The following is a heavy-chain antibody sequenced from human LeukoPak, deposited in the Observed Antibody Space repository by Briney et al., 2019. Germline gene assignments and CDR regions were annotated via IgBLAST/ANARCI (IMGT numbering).Heavy chain of an antibody. V-gene: IGHV3-9*01. Sequence: PGRSLRLSCAASGFTFDDYAMHWVRQAPGKGLEWVSGISWNSGNIEYADSVKGRFTISRDNAKKSLFLQMNSLRAEDTALYYCAKDPYYGSSSPFFDYWGQGTLVTVSS. CDR2: ISWNSGNI. D-gene: IGHD6-6*01. J-gene: IGHJ4*02. CDR3: AKDPYYGSSSPFFDY. CDR1: GFTFDDYA.